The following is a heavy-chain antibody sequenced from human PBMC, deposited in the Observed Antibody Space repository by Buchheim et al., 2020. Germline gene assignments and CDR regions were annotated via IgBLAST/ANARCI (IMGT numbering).Heavy chain of an antibody. CDR1: GFTFGDYA. Sequence: EVQLVESGGGLVKPGRSLRLSCTASGFTFGDYAMSWFRQAPGKGLEWVGFIRSKAYGGTTEYAASVKGRFTISRDDSKSIAYLQMNSLKTEDTAVYYCTRWVGYCSSTSCYFEPLFDYWGQGTL. CDR3: TRWVGYCSSTSCYFEPLFDY. D-gene: IGHD2-2*01. J-gene: IGHJ4*02. CDR2: IRSKAYGGTT. V-gene: IGHV3-49*05.